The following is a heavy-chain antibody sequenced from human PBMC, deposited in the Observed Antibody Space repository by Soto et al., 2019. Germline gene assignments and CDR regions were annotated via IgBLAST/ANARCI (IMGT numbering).Heavy chain of an antibody. J-gene: IGHJ5*02. CDR2: IIPILSTT. D-gene: IGHD6-19*01. Sequence: QVQLVQSGAELKKPGSSVKVSCKVSGGTDGTYSINWVRQAPGQGLEWMGAIIPILSTTNYAQRFQGRVTITADASTGTVYLELTSLKFEDTAVYYCASRAMAVTWFDPWGQGTLVTVSS. V-gene: IGHV1-69*01. CDR1: GGTDGTYS. CDR3: ASRAMAVTWFDP.